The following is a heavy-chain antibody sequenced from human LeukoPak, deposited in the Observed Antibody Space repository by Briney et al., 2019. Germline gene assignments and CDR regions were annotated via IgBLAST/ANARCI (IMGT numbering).Heavy chain of an antibody. Sequence: GGSLRLSCAASGVTFSDQIMNWVRQAPGKGLEWVSYISISSNTIYYADSVKGRSTISRDNAKNSLYLQMNSLRDEDTAVYFCASGDYYFDNWGQGTLVTVSS. D-gene: IGHD3-3*01. V-gene: IGHV3-48*02. CDR1: GVTFSDQI. J-gene: IGHJ4*02. CDR3: ASGDYYFDN. CDR2: ISISSNTI.